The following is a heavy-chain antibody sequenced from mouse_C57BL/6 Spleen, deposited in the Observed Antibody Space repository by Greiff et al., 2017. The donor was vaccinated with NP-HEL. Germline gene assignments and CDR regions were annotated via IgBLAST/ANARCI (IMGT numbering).Heavy chain of an antibody. J-gene: IGHJ3*01. CDR1: GYSITRGYY. V-gene: IGHV3-6*01. Sequence: ESGPGLVKPSQSLSLTCSVTGYSITRGYYWNWIRQFPGNKLAWMGYISYDGSNNYNPSLKNRISITRDTSKNQFFLKLNSVTTEDTATYYCARRDYDYDGWFAYWGQGTLVTVSA. CDR2: ISYDGSN. D-gene: IGHD2-4*01. CDR3: ARRDYDYDGWFAY.